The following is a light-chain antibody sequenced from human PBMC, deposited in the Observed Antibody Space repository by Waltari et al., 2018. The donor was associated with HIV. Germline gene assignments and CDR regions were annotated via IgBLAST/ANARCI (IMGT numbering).Light chain of an antibody. V-gene: IGKV3-11*01. CDR1: QSVSTY. CDR2: DAS. CDR3: QQGNSWPSIT. Sequence: EIVLTQSPATLSLSPGERATLSCRASQSVSTYLAWYQQKPGQAPRLLIYDASNRATGIPARFSGSGSETDFTLLISSLEPEEFAVYYCQQGNSWPSITFGQGTRLDIK. J-gene: IGKJ5*01.